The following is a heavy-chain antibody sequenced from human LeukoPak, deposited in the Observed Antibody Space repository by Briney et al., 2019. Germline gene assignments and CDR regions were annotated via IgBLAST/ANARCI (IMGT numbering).Heavy chain of an antibody. D-gene: IGHD6-13*01. CDR2: ISGSGGST. J-gene: IGHJ4*02. V-gene: IGHV3-23*01. Sequence: GGSLRPSCAASGFTFSSYAMSWVRQAPGKGLEWVSAISGSGGSTYYADSVKGRFTISRDNSKNTLYLQMNSLRAEDTAVYYCVKGQTSTWYYFDFWGQGTLVTVSS. CDR3: VKGQTSTWYYFDF. CDR1: GFTFSSYA.